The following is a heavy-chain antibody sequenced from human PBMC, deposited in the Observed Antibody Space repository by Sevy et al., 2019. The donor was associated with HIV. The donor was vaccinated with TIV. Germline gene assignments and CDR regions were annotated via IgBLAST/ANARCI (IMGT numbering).Heavy chain of an antibody. Sequence: GGSLRLSCVGSGFTFGDYYISWIRQAPGKGLECVAYISSRSSFTNYTDSVRGRFTISRDNSKNVLYLQMNSLRADDTAVYYCAKALNPALESMLQVNLPTLKGFDVWGQGTMVTVSS. D-gene: IGHD2-8*01. V-gene: IGHV3-11*03. J-gene: IGHJ3*01. CDR2: ISSRSSFT. CDR3: AKALNPALESMLQVNLPTLKGFDV. CDR1: GFTFGDYY.